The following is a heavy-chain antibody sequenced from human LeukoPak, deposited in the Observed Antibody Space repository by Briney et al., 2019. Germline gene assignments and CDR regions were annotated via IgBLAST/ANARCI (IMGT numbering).Heavy chain of an antibody. CDR2: IIPIFGTA. Sequence: GASVKVSCKASGGTFSRHAISWVRQAPGQGLEWMGGIIPIFGTANYAQKFQGRVTITTDESTSTAYMELSSLRSEDTAVYYCARDTASWGTSEDDDAFDIWGQGTMVTVSS. J-gene: IGHJ3*02. CDR1: GGTFSRHA. V-gene: IGHV1-69*05. CDR3: ARDTASWGTSEDDDAFDI. D-gene: IGHD7-27*01.